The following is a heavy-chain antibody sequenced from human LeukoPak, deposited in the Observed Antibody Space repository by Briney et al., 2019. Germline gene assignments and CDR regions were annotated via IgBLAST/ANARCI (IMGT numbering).Heavy chain of an antibody. D-gene: IGHD6-19*01. CDR3: ARDQEALAGRNWFDP. V-gene: IGHV3-30*04. CDR1: GATISSYA. J-gene: IGHJ5*02. Sequence: GGSLRLSCAASGATISSYAMNWIRQAPGKGLEWVAVISYDGSNKYYADSVKGRFTISRDNSKNTLYLQMNSLRAEDTAVYYCARDQEALAGRNWFDPWGQGTLVTVSS. CDR2: ISYDGSNK.